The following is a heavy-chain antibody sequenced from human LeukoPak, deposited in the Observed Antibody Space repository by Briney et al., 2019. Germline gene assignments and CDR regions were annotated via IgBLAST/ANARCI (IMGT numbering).Heavy chain of an antibody. CDR3: AAQRKGRYSYGHGVFDY. J-gene: IGHJ4*02. Sequence: PGGSLRLSCAASGFTFSSYGMHWVRQAPGKGLEWVAFIRYDGSNKYYADSVKGRFTISRDNSKNTLYLQMNSLRAEDTAVYYCAAQRKGRYSYGHGVFDYWGQGTLVTVSS. V-gene: IGHV3-30*02. D-gene: IGHD5-18*01. CDR2: IRYDGSNK. CDR1: GFTFSSYG.